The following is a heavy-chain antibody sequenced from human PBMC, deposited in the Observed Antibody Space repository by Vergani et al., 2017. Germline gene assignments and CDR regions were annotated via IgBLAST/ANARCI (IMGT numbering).Heavy chain of an antibody. CDR3: ARGLTVPRGGTHVSKGRVLEWLLTTTTVWTGMDV. D-gene: IGHD3-3*01. J-gene: IGHJ6*02. V-gene: IGHV4-59*01. CDR1: GGSISSYY. CDR2: IYYSGST. Sequence: QVQLQESGPGLVKPSETLSLTCTVSGGSISSYYWSWIRQPPGKGLEWIGYIYYSGSTNYNPSLKSRVTISVDTSKNQFSLKLSSVTAADTAVYYCARGLTVPRGGTHVSKGRVLEWLLTTTTVWTGMDVWGQGTTVTVSS.